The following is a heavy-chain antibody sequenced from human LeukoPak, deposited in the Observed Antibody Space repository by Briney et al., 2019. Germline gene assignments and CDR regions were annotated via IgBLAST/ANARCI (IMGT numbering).Heavy chain of an antibody. CDR3: ARIRDGYNDAYDI. CDR2: INPGGDNT. D-gene: IGHD5-24*01. CDR1: GYTFTKSY. V-gene: IGHV1-46*01. Sequence: ASVKVSCKASGYTFTKSYIHWVRQAPGQRLEWMGLINPGGDNTNYAQNFQGRVTMTSDTSTRTVYMELSSLRSEDTAIYYCARIRDGYNDAYDIGGQGTVVTVPS. J-gene: IGHJ3*02.